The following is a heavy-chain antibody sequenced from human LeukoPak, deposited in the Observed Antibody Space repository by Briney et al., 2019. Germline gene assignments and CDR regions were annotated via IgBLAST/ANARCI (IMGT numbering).Heavy chain of an antibody. CDR2: IYSGGST. V-gene: IGHV3-66*01. J-gene: IGHJ4*02. CDR3: ARWRSGYSSGYDG. Sequence: GGSLRLSCAASGFTVSGNYMSWVRQAPGKGLEWVSVIYSGGSTYYADYVKGRFTISTANSKNTMHLQMNSLIAEGTAVYYCARWRSGYSSGYDGWGKGTLVTVSS. CDR1: GFTVSGNY. D-gene: IGHD3-9*01.